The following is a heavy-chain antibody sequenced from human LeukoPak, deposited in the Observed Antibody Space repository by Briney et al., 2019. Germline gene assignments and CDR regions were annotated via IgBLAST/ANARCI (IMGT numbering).Heavy chain of an antibody. J-gene: IGHJ4*02. CDR3: ARRTAAAGLDY. V-gene: IGHV4-61*08. Sequence: PSQTLSLTCTVSGGSISSGGYYWSWIRQPRGKGLEWIEYIYYSGTTTYDPSLKSQVTISVDTSKNQFSLKLSSVTAADTAVYYCARRTAAAGLDYWGQGTLVTVSS. D-gene: IGHD6-13*01. CDR2: IYYSGTT. CDR1: GGSISSGGYY.